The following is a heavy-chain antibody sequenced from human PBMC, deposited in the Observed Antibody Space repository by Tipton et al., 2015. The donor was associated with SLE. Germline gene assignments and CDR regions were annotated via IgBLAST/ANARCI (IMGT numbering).Heavy chain of an antibody. CDR1: DYTFTNYG. V-gene: IGHV1-18*01. CDR2: ISCYNDHT. D-gene: IGHD3-10*01. CDR3: ARDRITMVQGAPYYFDY. J-gene: IGHJ4*02. Sequence: QVQLVQSGPEVKKPGASLKVSCKASDYTFTNYGITWVRQAPGQGLEWMGWISCYNDHTNYAQKFQGRLIMTTDTSTSTAYMELRSLRSDDTAVYYCARDRITMVQGAPYYFDYWGQGTLVTVSS.